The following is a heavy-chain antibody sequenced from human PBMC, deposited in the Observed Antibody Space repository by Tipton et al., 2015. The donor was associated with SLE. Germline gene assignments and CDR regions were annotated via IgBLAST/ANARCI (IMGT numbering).Heavy chain of an antibody. J-gene: IGHJ6*02. Sequence: TLSLSCTVSGGSISSSSYYWGWIRQPPGKGLEWIGSIYYSGSTYYNPSLKSRVTISVDTSKNQFSLKLSSVTAADTAVYYCARRSSSYDYYYGMDVWGQGTTVTVSS. CDR3: ARRSSSYDYYYGMDV. CDR1: GGSISSSSYY. V-gene: IGHV4-39*07. CDR2: IYYSGST. D-gene: IGHD6-6*01.